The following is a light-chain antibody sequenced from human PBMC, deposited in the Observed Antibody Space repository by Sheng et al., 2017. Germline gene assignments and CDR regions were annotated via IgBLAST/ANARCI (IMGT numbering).Light chain of an antibody. J-gene: IGKJ1*01. CDR1: QTVRDDY. CDR2: ETS. V-gene: IGKV3-20*01. Sequence: EIVLTQSPGTLSLSPGERATLSCRASQTVRDDYLAWYQHKPGQAPRLLMYETSSRATGIPDRFSGSGSGTDFTLTISGLEPEDFAVYFCQQYGGSWTFGQGTKVEIK. CDR3: QQYGGSWT.